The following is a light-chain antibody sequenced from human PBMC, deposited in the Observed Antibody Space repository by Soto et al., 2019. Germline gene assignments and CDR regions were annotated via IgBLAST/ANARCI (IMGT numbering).Light chain of an antibody. CDR1: QGISSY. Sequence: IQMTQSPSTLSASTGDRVTITCRSSQGISSYLAWYQQKPGKAPKLLIYAASTLQSGVPSRFSGSGSGTEFTLTISSLQTDDFATYYCQQYNTYSKTFGRGTKVDIK. V-gene: IGKV1-8*01. J-gene: IGKJ1*01. CDR2: AAS. CDR3: QQYNTYSKT.